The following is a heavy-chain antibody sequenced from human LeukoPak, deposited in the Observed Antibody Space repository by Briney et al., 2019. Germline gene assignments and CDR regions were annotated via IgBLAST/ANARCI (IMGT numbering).Heavy chain of an antibody. V-gene: IGHV4-34*01. D-gene: IGHD1-20*01. CDR1: GGSISSYY. CDR2: INHSGST. CDR3: ARVTYNWNRPSYYYYMDV. Sequence: SETLSLTCTVSGGSISSYYWSWIRQPPGKGLEWIGEINHSGSTNYNPSLKSRVTISVDTSKNQFSLKLSSVTAADTAVYYCARVTYNWNRPSYYYYMDVWGKGTTVTVSS. J-gene: IGHJ6*03.